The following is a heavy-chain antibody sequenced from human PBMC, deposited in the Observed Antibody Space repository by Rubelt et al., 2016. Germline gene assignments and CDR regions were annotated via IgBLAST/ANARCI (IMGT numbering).Heavy chain of an antibody. CDR2: ISGSGGNT. J-gene: IGHJ4*02. Sequence: EVQLLESGGDLVQPGGSLRISCAASGFTFSSFAMSWVRQDPGKGLEWVSGISGSGGNTYYADSVKSRFTISRDNSKNTPVLRRNSLCAGDTAGYDCATRRSDYYDRSALDYWGQGTLVTVSS. D-gene: IGHD3-22*01. V-gene: IGHV3-23*01. CDR3: ATRRSDYYDRSALDY. CDR1: GFTFSSFA.